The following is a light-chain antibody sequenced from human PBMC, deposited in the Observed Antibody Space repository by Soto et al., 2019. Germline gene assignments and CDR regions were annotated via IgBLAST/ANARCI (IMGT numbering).Light chain of an antibody. CDR2: GAS. CDR1: QSVSSSY. J-gene: IGKJ2*01. Sequence: EIVLTQSPGTLSLSPGERATLSCRASQSVSSSYLAWYQQKPGQAPRLLIYGASSRATGVPDRFSGSGSGTDFTLTISRLEPEDFAVYYCQQYGSSPPMFNFGHGTKLEIK. V-gene: IGKV3-20*01. CDR3: QQYGSSPPMFN.